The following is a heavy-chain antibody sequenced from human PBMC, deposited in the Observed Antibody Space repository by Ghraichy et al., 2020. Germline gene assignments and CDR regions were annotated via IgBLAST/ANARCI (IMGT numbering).Heavy chain of an antibody. J-gene: IGHJ3*02. Sequence: ESLNISCAVSGDSINSIAYYWGWIRQPPGKGLEWIASAHYGATTYYKPSLKSRVNISVDTSKNHLSLKLSSVTAADTAVYFCARQRANYGEWAFDIWGQGTMVTVSS. CDR1: GDSINSIAYY. CDR2: AHYGATT. D-gene: IGHD4-17*01. V-gene: IGHV4-39*07. CDR3: ARQRANYGEWAFDI.